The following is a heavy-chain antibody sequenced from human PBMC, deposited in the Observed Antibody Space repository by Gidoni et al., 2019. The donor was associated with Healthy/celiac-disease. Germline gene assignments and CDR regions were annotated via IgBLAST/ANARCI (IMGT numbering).Heavy chain of an antibody. Sequence: EVQLVESGGGLVQPGGSLRLSCAASGFPVSSNYMRWVRQAPGKGLGWVSVIYSGGSTYYADSVKGRFTISRDNSKNTLYLQMNSLRAEDTAVYYCAREGAADCSSTSCVYYGMDVWGQGTTVTVSS. CDR2: IYSGGST. CDR1: GFPVSSNY. V-gene: IGHV3-66*01. D-gene: IGHD2-2*01. J-gene: IGHJ6*02. CDR3: AREGAADCSSTSCVYYGMDV.